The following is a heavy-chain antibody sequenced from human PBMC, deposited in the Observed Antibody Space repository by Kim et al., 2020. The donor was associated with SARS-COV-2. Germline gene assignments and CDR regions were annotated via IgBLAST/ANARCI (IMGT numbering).Heavy chain of an antibody. CDR3: TRHPAMGWEPVPIDN. V-gene: IGHV5-51*01. CDR1: GYSFTNYF. D-gene: IGHD1-26*01. Sequence: GESLKISCKGSGYSFTNYFVGWVRQMPGKGLEWMGIIYPADPDIRYSPSFQGQVTISADKSTSTAYLQWSSLKASDTAIYYCTRHPAMGWEPVPIDNWGQGTLVTVSS. J-gene: IGHJ4*02. CDR2: IYPADPDI.